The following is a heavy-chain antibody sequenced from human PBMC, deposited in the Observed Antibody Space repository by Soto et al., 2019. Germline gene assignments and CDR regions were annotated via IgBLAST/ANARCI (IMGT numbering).Heavy chain of an antibody. D-gene: IGHD3-3*02. CDR1: GGSISSSSYY. CDR2: IYYSGST. J-gene: IGHJ5*02. V-gene: IGHV4-39*01. CDR3: ARPTIAFYTWFDP. Sequence: QLQLQESGPGLVKPSETLSLTCTVSGGSISSSSYYWGWIRQPPGKGLEWIGSIYYSGSTYYNPSLKGRGTIPVDTSKSQFSLKLSSVTAADTAVYYWARPTIAFYTWFDPGGQGTLVTVSS.